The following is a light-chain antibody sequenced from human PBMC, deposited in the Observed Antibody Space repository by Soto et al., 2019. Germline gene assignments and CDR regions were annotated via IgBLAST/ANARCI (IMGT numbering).Light chain of an antibody. CDR1: QSLVFSDGDAY. V-gene: IGKV2-30*01. CDR2: KVS. Sequence: DVVMTQSPLSLPVTLGQPASISCRSSQSLVFSDGDAYLTWFQQRPGQSPRRLIYKVSNRDSGVPDRFSGSGSGADFTLKISSVEAEDVGVYYCKQCTNWPPTFGQGTKVKMK. J-gene: IGKJ2*01. CDR3: KQCTNWPPT.